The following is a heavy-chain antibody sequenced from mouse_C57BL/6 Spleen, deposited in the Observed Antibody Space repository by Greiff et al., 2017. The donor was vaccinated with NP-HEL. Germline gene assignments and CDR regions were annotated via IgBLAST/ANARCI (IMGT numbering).Heavy chain of an antibody. CDR2: IRNKANGYTT. J-gene: IGHJ4*01. CDR1: GFTFTDYY. Sequence: EVKLMESGGGLVQPGGSLSLSCAASGFTFTDYYMSWVRQPPGKALAWLGFIRNKANGYTTEYSASLKCRFTISRDNSQSILYLQMNALRAEDSATYYCARYDVRYAMDYWGQGTSVTVSS. V-gene: IGHV7-3*01. CDR3: ARYDVRYAMDY.